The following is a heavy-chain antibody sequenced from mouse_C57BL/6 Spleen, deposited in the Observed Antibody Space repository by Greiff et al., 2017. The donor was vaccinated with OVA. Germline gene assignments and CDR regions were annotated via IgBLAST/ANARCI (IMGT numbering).Heavy chain of an antibody. Sequence: VQLQQSGAELVRPGTSVKMSCKASGYTFTNYWIGWAKQRPGHGLEWIGDIYPGGGYTNYNEKFKGKATLTADKSSSTAYMQFSSLTSEDSAIYYCARETDEYDYAMDYWGQGTSVTVSS. CDR1: GYTFTNYW. J-gene: IGHJ4*01. CDR3: ARETDEYDYAMDY. D-gene: IGHD5-1*01. CDR2: IYPGGGYT. V-gene: IGHV1-63*01.